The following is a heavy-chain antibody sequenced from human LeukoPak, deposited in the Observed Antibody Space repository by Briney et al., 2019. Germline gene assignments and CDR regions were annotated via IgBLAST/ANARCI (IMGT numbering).Heavy chain of an antibody. CDR3: ARVPWAYGDRVKYYFDY. CDR2: INWNGGST. V-gene: IGHV3-20*04. Sequence: PGGSLRLSCAASGFTVRSNYMNWVRQAPGKGLEWVSGINWNGGSTGYADSVKGRFTISRDNAKNSLYLQMNSLRAEDTALYYCARVPWAYGDRVKYYFDYWGQGTLVTVSS. CDR1: GFTVRSNY. J-gene: IGHJ4*02. D-gene: IGHD4-17*01.